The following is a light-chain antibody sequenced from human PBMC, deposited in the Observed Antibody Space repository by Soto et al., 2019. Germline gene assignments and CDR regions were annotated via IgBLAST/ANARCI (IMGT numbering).Light chain of an antibody. CDR2: GAS. Sequence: ERVMMQSPATLSVSPGERATLSCRASQSVSSNLGWYQQKPGQAPRLLIYGASTRATGIPARFSGSGSGTEFTLTISSLHSEDFAVYYCQQYNNWPLTFGGGTKVDIK. V-gene: IGKV3-15*01. CDR1: QSVSSN. J-gene: IGKJ4*01. CDR3: QQYNNWPLT.